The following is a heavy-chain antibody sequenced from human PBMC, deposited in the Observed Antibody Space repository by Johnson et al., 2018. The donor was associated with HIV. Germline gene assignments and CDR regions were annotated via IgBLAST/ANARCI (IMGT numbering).Heavy chain of an antibody. Sequence: QVQLVESGGGLVQPGRSLRLSCTASGFSFGDYGMSWVRQAPAKGLAWVAVISYDGSDKYYADSVKGRFTISRDNAKNSLYLQMNSLRAEDTALYYCARAIAAAGSSLEDDAWGQGTMVTVSS. CDR2: ISYDGSDK. CDR3: ARAIAAAGSSLEDDA. D-gene: IGHD6-13*01. V-gene: IGHV3-30*04. CDR1: GFSFGDYG. J-gene: IGHJ3*01.